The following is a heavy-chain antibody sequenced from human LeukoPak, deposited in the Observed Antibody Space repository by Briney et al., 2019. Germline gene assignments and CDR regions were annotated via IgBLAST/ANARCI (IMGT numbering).Heavy chain of an antibody. D-gene: IGHD6-13*01. J-gene: IGHJ4*02. Sequence: GGSLRLSCAASGFTFNNYVMSWVRQAPGKGLEWVANIKQDGSEKYYVDSVKGRFTISRDNAKNSLYLQMNSLRAEDTAVYYCARDRYSSSWYARPFDYWGQGTLVTVSS. CDR1: GFTFNNYV. V-gene: IGHV3-7*01. CDR2: IKQDGSEK. CDR3: ARDRYSSSWYARPFDY.